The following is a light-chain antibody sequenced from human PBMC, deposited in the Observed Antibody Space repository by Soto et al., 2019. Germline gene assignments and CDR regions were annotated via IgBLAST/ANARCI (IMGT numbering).Light chain of an antibody. CDR3: QQRSNWPGT. Sequence: EIVLTQSPATLSLSPGERAILSCRASQSVGTYLAWYQQKPGQTPRLLIYDASNRATGIPARFGGSGSGTDFTLTINSLEPEDFAVSYCQQRSNWPGTFGPGTKVDIK. J-gene: IGKJ3*01. V-gene: IGKV3-11*01. CDR2: DAS. CDR1: QSVGTY.